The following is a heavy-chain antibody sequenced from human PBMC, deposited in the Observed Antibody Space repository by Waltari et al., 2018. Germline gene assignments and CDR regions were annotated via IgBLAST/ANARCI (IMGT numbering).Heavy chain of an antibody. CDR3: ASESGSSEGWFDP. CDR1: GGSISSSSYY. Sequence: QLQLQESGPGLVKPSETLSLTCTVSGGSISSSSYYWGWLRQPPGKGLEWIGSIYYSGSTYYNPSLKSRVTISVDTSKNQFSLKLSSVTAADTAVYYCASESGSSEGWFDPWGQGTLVTVSS. V-gene: IGHV4-39*07. CDR2: IYYSGST. D-gene: IGHD1-26*01. J-gene: IGHJ5*02.